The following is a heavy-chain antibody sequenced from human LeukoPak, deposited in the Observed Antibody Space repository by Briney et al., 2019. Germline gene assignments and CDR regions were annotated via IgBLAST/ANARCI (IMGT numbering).Heavy chain of an antibody. V-gene: IGHV4-4*07. J-gene: IGHJ1*01. CDR2: IYASGST. Sequence: SETLSLTCTVSGGSISSYYWSWIRQPAGKGLEWIGRIYASGSTNYNPSLRSRVTMSVDTSKNQFSLKVSSMTAADTAVYYCARAATYYYDSSGYYGYFQHWGQGTLVTVSS. CDR3: ARAATYYYDSSGYYGYFQH. CDR1: GGSISSYY. D-gene: IGHD3-22*01.